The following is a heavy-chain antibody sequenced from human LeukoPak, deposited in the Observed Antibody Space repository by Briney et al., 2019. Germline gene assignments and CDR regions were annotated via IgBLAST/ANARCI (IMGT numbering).Heavy chain of an antibody. D-gene: IGHD6-13*01. J-gene: IGHJ4*02. CDR1: GGSISNGGFH. Sequence: SETLSLTCSVSGGSISNGGFHWSWIRQHPVKGLEWIGYIHSSGSTNYNPSLKSRVTISVDTSKNQFSLKLSSVTAADTAVYYCARGAKGYSSSWYRYWGQGTLVTVSS. CDR2: IHSSGST. V-gene: IGHV4-31*03. CDR3: ARGAKGYSSSWYRY.